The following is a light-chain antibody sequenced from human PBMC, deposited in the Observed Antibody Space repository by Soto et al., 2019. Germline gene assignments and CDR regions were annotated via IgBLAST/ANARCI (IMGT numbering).Light chain of an antibody. CDR1: SSDVGVYNY. V-gene: IGLV2-11*01. Sequence: QSALTQPRSVSGSPGQSVTISCTGTSSDVGVYNYVSWYQQHPGKAPQLVIYDVIKRPSGVPYRFSGSKSGNTASLTISGLQDEDEDDYYCCSYAGSSLWVFGGGTQLTVL. CDR2: DVI. CDR3: CSYAGSSLWV. J-gene: IGLJ3*02.